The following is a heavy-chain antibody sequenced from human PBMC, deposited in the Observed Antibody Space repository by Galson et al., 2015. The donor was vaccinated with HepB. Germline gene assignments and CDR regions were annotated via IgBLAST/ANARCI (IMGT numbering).Heavy chain of an antibody. J-gene: IGHJ4*02. CDR1: GYSFTSYW. Sequence: QSGAEVTKPGESLRISCTGSGYSFTSYWISWVRQMPGKGLEWMGRIDPSDSYTNYSPSFQGHVAISADKSISTADLQWSSRKAADTAMYYCSTFQGLVGASEVDYWGQGTLFTVSS. V-gene: IGHV5-10-1*01. D-gene: IGHD1-26*01. CDR3: STFQGLVGASEVDY. CDR2: IDPSDSYT.